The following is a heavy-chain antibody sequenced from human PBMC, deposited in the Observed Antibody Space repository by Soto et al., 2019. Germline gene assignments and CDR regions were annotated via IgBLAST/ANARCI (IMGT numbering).Heavy chain of an antibody. J-gene: IGHJ4*02. Sequence: KVSCKASGGTFSSYAISWVRQAPGQGLEWMGWIIPICGTANYAQKFQGRVTMTRNTSISTAYMELSSLRSEDTAVYYCARTLYGDNVDYWGQGTLVTVS. CDR1: GGTFSSYA. CDR3: ARTLYGDNVDY. CDR2: IIPICGTA. V-gene: IGHV1-69*05. D-gene: IGHD4-17*01.